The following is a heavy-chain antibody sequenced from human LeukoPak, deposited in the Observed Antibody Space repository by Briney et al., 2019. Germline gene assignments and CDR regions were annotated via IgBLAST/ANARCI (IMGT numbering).Heavy chain of an antibody. CDR2: ISSSGSTI. Sequence: GGSLRLSCAASGFTFSDYYMTWIRQAPGKGLEWVSCISSSGSTIFYADSVKGRFTISRDNAKSSLFLQMNSLRAEDTAVYYCARVHRVTAIQELDFWGQGTLVTVSS. J-gene: IGHJ4*02. D-gene: IGHD2-21*02. CDR3: ARVHRVTAIQELDF. CDR1: GFTFSDYY. V-gene: IGHV3-11*01.